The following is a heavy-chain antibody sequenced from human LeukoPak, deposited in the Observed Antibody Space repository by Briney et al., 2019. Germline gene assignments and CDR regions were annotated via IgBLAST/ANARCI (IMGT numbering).Heavy chain of an antibody. D-gene: IGHD6-13*01. J-gene: IGHJ4*02. CDR2: IYYSGST. V-gene: IGHV4-59*01. CDR3: AREVGTIAAPDY. CDR1: GGSISSYY. Sequence: SETLSLTCTVSGGSISSYYWSWIRQPPGKGLEWIGYIYYSGSTNCNPSLKSRVTISVDTSKNQFSLKLSSVTAADTAVYYCAREVGTIAAPDYWGQGTLVTVSS.